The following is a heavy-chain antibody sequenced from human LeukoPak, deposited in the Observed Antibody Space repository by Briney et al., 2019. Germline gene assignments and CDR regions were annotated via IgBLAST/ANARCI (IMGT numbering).Heavy chain of an antibody. CDR2: ISWNSGSI. CDR1: GFTFSSFG. V-gene: IGHV3-9*01. D-gene: IGHD3-10*01. CDR3: ARGRTHYYGSGSYYNWGSGYFDY. J-gene: IGHJ4*02. Sequence: GGSLRLSCAASGFTFSSFGMHWVRQAPGKGLEWVSGISWNSGSIGYADSVKGRFTISRDNAKNSLYLQMNSLRAEDTAVYYCARGRTHYYGSGSYYNWGSGYFDYWGQGTLVTVSS.